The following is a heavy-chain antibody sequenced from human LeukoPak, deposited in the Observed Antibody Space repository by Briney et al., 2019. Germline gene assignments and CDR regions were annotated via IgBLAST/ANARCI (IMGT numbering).Heavy chain of an antibody. J-gene: IGHJ5*02. CDR1: GGSFSDYC. V-gene: IGHV4-34*01. CDR3: ARRSYCGGDCYINWFDP. D-gene: IGHD2-21*02. Sequence: PSETLSLTCAVYGGSFSDYCWSWIRQPPGRGLEWIGEINHSGSTNYNPSLKSRVTRSADTSKNQFSLKLSSVTAADTAAYYCARRSYCGGDCYINWFDPWGQGTLVTVSS. CDR2: INHSGST.